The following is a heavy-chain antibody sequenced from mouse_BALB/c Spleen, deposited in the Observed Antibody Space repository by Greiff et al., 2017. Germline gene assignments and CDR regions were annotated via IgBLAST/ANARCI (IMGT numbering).Heavy chain of an antibody. Sequence: EVKLVESGGGLVKPGGSLKLSCAASGFTFSSYAMSWVRQTPEKRLEWVASISSGGSTYYPASVKGRFTISRDNARNILYLQMSSLRSEDTAMYYCARGREYDALDVWGAGTTVTVSS. CDR2: ISSGGST. D-gene: IGHD2-14*01. CDR1: GFTFSSYA. CDR3: ARGREYDALDV. J-gene: IGHJ1*01. V-gene: IGHV5-6-5*01.